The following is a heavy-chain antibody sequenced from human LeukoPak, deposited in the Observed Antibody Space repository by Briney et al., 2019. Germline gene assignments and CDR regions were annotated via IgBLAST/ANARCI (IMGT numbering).Heavy chain of an antibody. V-gene: IGHV3-30*03. Sequence: ATSLRLSCAASGFTFSSYGMHWVRQAPGKGLEWVAVTTYDGSNKHYADSVKGRFTISRDNTKNTLYLQMNSLRAEDTAVYYCAIRGCESVWGQGTLVTV. CDR2: TTYDGSNK. CDR1: GFTFSSYG. CDR3: AIRGCESV. D-gene: IGHD2-21*01. J-gene: IGHJ1*01.